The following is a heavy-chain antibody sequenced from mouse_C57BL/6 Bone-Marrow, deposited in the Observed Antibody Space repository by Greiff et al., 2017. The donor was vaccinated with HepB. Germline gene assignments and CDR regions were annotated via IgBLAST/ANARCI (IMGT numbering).Heavy chain of an antibody. J-gene: IGHJ3*01. CDR2: IDPENGDT. V-gene: IGHV14-4*01. CDR1: GFNIKDDY. Sequence: VHVKQSGAELVRPGASVKLSCTASGFNIKDDYMHWVKQRPEQGLEWIGWIDPENGDTEYASKFQGKATITADTSSNTAYLQLSSLTSEDTAVYYCTSYGSSYDWFAYWGQGTLVTVSA. D-gene: IGHD1-1*01. CDR3: TSYGSSYDWFAY.